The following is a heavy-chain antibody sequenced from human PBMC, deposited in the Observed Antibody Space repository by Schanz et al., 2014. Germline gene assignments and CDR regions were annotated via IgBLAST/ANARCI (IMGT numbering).Heavy chain of an antibody. Sequence: QVQLVESGGGLVKPGGSLRLSCAASGFTFSSYALSWVRQAPGKGLEWVSYISGTTTYTNYADSVKGRFTISRDNAKNSLYLQMNSLRAEDTAVYYCAREQIMAAAGLVDYWGHGTLVTVSP. CDR2: ISGTTTYT. CDR1: GFTFSSYA. V-gene: IGHV3-11*05. J-gene: IGHJ4*01. D-gene: IGHD6-13*01. CDR3: AREQIMAAAGLVDY.